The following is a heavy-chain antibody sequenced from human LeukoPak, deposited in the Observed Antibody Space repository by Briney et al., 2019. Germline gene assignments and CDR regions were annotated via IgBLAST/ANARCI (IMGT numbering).Heavy chain of an antibody. D-gene: IGHD3-22*01. CDR3: ARVQASSYYYDSSGF. CDR1: GDIFTGYY. V-gene: IGHV1-2*02. Sequence: GASVKVSCKASGDIFTGYYMQWVRQAPGEGLEWMGWINPNNGGTNYAQKFQARVSMTRDTSISTAYMELSRLRSDDTAVYYCARVQASSYYYDSSGFWGQGTMVTVSS. J-gene: IGHJ3*01. CDR2: INPNNGGT.